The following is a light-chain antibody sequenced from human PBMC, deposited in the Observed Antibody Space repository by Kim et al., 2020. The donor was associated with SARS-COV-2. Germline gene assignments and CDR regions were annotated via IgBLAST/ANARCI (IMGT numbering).Light chain of an antibody. CDR3: QAWDSRSSVYV. V-gene: IGLV3-1*01. J-gene: IGLJ1*01. CDR1: KLGDKF. Sequence: PGQTAIITCSGDKLGDKFVGWYQQKSGQSPILLIFQNNKRPSGIPERFSGSNSGNTATLTIRGTQTLDEADYYCQAWDSRSSVYVFGTGTKVTVL. CDR2: QNN.